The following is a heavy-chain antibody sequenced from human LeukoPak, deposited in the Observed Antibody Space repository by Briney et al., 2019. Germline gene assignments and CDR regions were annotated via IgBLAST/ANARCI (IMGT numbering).Heavy chain of an antibody. CDR3: ARQREDYYYDMDV. J-gene: IGHJ6*03. CDR1: GYSFTSYW. D-gene: IGHD1-26*01. V-gene: IGHV5-51*01. Sequence: GESLKISCKGSGYSFTSYWIGWVRQMPGKGLEWMGIIYPGDSDTRYSPSFQGQVTISADKSISTVYLQWSSLKASDTAMYYCARQREDYYYDMDVLGKGTTVTVSS. CDR2: IYPGDSDT.